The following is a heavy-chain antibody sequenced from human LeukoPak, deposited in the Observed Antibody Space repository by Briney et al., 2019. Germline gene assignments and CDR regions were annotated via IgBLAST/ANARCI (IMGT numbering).Heavy chain of an antibody. CDR3: ARGTAITAGIDF. Sequence: GGSLRLSCTASGFAFSTYWMFWVRQAPGKGLVWVSQINPEGASTTYGDPAKGRFTASRDNAKNALHLQMNSLRVDDTAVYYCARGTAITAGIDFWGQGTLVTVFS. J-gene: IGHJ4*02. CDR2: INPEGAST. D-gene: IGHD6-19*01. V-gene: IGHV3-74*01. CDR1: GFAFSTYW.